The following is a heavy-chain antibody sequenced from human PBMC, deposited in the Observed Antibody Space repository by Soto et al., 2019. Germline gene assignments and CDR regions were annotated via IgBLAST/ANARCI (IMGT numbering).Heavy chain of an antibody. J-gene: IGHJ6*02. Sequence: EVQLVESGGGLVQPGGSLRLSCAASGFTFSSYSMNWVRQAPGKGLEWVSYISSSSSTIYYADSVKGRFTISRDNAKNSLYLQMNSLRDEDTAVYYCAREKRGVMITFGGVIVSYGMDVWGQGTTVTVSS. CDR1: GFTFSSYS. D-gene: IGHD3-16*02. CDR2: ISSSSSTI. V-gene: IGHV3-48*02. CDR3: AREKRGVMITFGGVIVSYGMDV.